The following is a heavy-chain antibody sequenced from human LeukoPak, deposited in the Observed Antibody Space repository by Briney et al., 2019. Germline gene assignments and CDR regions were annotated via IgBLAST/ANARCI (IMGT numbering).Heavy chain of an antibody. Sequence: SGGSLRLSCAASGFTFSDYYMSWIRQAPGKGLEWVSYISSSGSTIYYADSVKGRFTISRDNAKNSLYLQMNSLRAEDTAVYYCARSPNVYSSGWYPSREYFDYWGQGTLVTVSS. CDR3: ARSPNVYSSGWYPSREYFDY. CDR2: ISSSGSTI. CDR1: GFTFSDYY. J-gene: IGHJ4*02. V-gene: IGHV3-11*01. D-gene: IGHD6-19*01.